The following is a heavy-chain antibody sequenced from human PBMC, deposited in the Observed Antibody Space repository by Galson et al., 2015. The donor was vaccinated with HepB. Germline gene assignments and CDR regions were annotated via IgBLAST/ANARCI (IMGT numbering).Heavy chain of an antibody. Sequence: SLRLSCAASGFTFSSYNMNWVRQAPGKGLEWIAYISHNTWTRFYADSVKGRFTVSRDNNKNSVDLQLSSLRADDTAVYFCARERRPNHGYYWAMDAWGQGTTVTVSS. V-gene: IGHV3-48*04. CDR3: ARERRPNHGYYWAMDA. CDR2: ISHNTWTR. J-gene: IGHJ6*02. CDR1: GFTFSSYN.